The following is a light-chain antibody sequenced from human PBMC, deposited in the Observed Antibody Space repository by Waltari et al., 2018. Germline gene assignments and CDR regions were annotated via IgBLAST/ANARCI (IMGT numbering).Light chain of an antibody. J-gene: IGLJ1*01. CDR1: STDLASYNL. CDR3: CSYTGSSTSYG. CDR2: EAT. V-gene: IGLV2-23*01. Sequence: QSALSQPASVSGSPGQSLTITCTGASTDLASYNLVAWYQHHPNRAPKLILYEATKRPAGISHSFSGAKSGATAALRISGLQADDEADYYCCSYTGSSTSYGCGGGTKVTVL.